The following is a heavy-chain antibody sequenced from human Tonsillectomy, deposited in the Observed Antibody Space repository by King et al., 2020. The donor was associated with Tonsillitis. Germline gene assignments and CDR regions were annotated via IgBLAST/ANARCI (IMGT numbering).Heavy chain of an antibody. Sequence: VQLVESGAEVKKPGSSVKVSCKASGDTFSNYAINWVRQAPGQGLEWMGGIIPIFGTTNYAQKFQGRVTITADESTSTAYMELSSLRSEDTAVYYCATYYDTTMDVWGKGTTVTVCS. CDR1: GDTFSNYA. J-gene: IGHJ6*03. CDR3: ATYYDTTMDV. D-gene: IGHD3-22*01. V-gene: IGHV1-69*01. CDR2: IIPIFGTT.